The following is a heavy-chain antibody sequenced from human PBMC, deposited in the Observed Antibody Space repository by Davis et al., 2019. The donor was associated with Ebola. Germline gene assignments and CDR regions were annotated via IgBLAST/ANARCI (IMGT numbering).Heavy chain of an antibody. CDR3: ATQYSNGWFDP. D-gene: IGHD2/OR15-2a*01. CDR1: GGSIYPHY. Sequence: SETLSLTCTVSGGSIYPHYWSWLRQSPGKGLEWLGYIFYTGSTDYSPSLRGRVTISLDTSKNQFSLRLSSVTAADTAVYYCATQYSNGWFDPWGQGTLVTVSS. CDR2: IFYTGST. J-gene: IGHJ5*02. V-gene: IGHV4-59*11.